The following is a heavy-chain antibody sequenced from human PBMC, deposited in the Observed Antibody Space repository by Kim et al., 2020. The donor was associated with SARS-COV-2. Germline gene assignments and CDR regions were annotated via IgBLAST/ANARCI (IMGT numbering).Heavy chain of an antibody. Sequence: GGSLRLSCAASGFTFSSYGMHWVRQAPGKGLEWVAVIWYDGSNKYYADSVKGRFTISRDNSKNTLYLQMNSLRAEDTAVYYCAKERDYYGSGKPVSYFDYWGQGTLVTVSS. CDR1: GFTFSSYG. CDR3: AKERDYYGSGKPVSYFDY. D-gene: IGHD3-10*01. V-gene: IGHV3-33*06. CDR2: IWYDGSNK. J-gene: IGHJ4*02.